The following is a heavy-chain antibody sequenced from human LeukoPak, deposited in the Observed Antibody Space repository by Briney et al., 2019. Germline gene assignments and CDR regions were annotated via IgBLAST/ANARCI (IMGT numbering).Heavy chain of an antibody. CDR1: GFTFSSYW. J-gene: IGHJ4*02. Sequence: GGSLRLSCAASGFTFSSYWMSWVRQAPGKGLEWVANIKQDGSEKYYVDSVKGRFTISRDNATNSLYLQMNSLRAEDTAVYYCAREIRITMILGAYFDYWGQGTLVTVSS. CDR2: IKQDGSEK. CDR3: AREIRITMILGAYFDY. D-gene: IGHD3-22*01. V-gene: IGHV3-7*01.